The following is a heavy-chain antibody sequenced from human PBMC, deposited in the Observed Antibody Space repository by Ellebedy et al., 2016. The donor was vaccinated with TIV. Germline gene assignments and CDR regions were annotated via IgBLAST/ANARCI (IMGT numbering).Heavy chain of an antibody. V-gene: IGHV3-30*04. J-gene: IGHJ4*02. CDR3: AKDGVLGF. CDR1: GFTFSSYA. D-gene: IGHD2-8*01. CDR2: ISYDGSNK. Sequence: GESLKISCAASGFTFSSYAIHWVRQAPGKGLEWVAVISYDGSNKYYADSVKGRFTISRDNSKNTLYLQMNSLRAEDTAVYYCAKDGVLGFWGQGTLVTVSS.